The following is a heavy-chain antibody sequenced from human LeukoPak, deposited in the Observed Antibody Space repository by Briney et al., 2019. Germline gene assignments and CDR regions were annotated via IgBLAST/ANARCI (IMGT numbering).Heavy chain of an antibody. D-gene: IGHD3-3*01. Sequence: RASVKVSCKASGYTFTSYGISWVPQAPGQGLEWMGWISAYNGNTNYAQKLQGRVTMTTDTSTSTAYMEVRSLRSDDTAVYYCARDRKEYYDFWSGSPPVNYYYGMDVWGQGTTVTVSS. J-gene: IGHJ6*02. V-gene: IGHV1-18*01. CDR3: ARDRKEYYDFWSGSPPVNYYYGMDV. CDR1: GYTFTSYG. CDR2: ISAYNGNT.